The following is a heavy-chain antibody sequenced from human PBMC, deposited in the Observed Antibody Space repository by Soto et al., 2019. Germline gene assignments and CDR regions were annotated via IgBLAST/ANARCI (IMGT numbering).Heavy chain of an antibody. CDR1: GFTFSSYA. CDR3: ARDCVPGEPLLLFAY. Sequence: QVQLVESGGGVVQPGRSLRLSCAASGFTFSSYARHWVRQAPGKGLEWVAVISYYGSNKYYADSGKGRSHISRDNSKYALYLQMNSLRAEDTAVHYCARDCVPGEPLLLFAYWGQGTLVTVSS. V-gene: IGHV3-30-3*01. D-gene: IGHD2-15*01. J-gene: IGHJ4*02. CDR2: ISYYGSNK.